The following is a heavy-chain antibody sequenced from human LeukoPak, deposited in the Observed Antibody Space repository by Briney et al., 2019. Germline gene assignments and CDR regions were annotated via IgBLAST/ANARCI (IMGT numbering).Heavy chain of an antibody. J-gene: IGHJ4*02. CDR2: ITYDGNDK. CDR3: AAMSTLDS. CDR1: GFTFSNYD. D-gene: IGHD2/OR15-2a*01. Sequence: PGGSLRLSCAASGFTFSNYDIHWVRQAPGKGLEWLTVITYDGNDKYYADSVKGRFTVSRDNSKNTLYLHMNSLRAEDTAVYYCAAMSTLDSWGQGILVTVSS. V-gene: IGHV3-30*03.